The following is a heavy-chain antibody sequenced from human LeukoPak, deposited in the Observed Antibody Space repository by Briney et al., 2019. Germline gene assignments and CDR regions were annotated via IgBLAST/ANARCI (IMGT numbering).Heavy chain of an antibody. CDR2: IRSKAYGGTT. CDR3: TRDPGSVGSPIDY. D-gene: IGHD2-2*01. Sequence: GGSLRLSCTASGFTFGDYAMSWFRQAPGKGLEWVGFIRSKAYGGTTEYAASVKGRFTISRDDSKSIAYLQMDSLKTEDTAVYYCTRDPGSVGSPIDYWGQGTLVTVSS. CDR1: GFTFGDYA. V-gene: IGHV3-49*03. J-gene: IGHJ4*02.